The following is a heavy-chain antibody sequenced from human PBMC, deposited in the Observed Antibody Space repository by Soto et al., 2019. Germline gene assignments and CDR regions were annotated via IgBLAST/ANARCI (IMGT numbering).Heavy chain of an antibody. J-gene: IGHJ6*02. CDR2: IYYSGST. V-gene: IGHV4-39*05. CDR1: GGSISSSSYY. D-gene: IGHD1-26*01. CDR3: AAQWDTAEDV. Sequence: SETPVLTCTVSGGSISSSSYYWGWIRQPPGKGLEWIGSIYYSGSTYYNPSLKSRVTISVDTSKNQFSLKLSSVTAADTAVYYCAAQWDTAEDVWGQGTTVTVSS.